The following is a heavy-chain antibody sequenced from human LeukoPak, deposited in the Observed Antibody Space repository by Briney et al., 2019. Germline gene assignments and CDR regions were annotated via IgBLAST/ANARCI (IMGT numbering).Heavy chain of an antibody. CDR3: ARRSSGTSGLDY. CDR1: GFTFSSYA. D-gene: IGHD1-26*01. Sequence: GGSLRLSCAASGFTFSSYAMHWVRQAPGKGLEWVAVISYDGGNKYYADSVKGRFTISRDNSKNTLYLQMNSLRAEDTAVYYCARRSSGTSGLDYWGQGILVTVSS. J-gene: IGHJ4*02. V-gene: IGHV3-30-3*01. CDR2: ISYDGGNK.